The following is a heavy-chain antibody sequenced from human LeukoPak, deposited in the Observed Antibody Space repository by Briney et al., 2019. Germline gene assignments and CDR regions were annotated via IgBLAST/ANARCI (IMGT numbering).Heavy chain of an antibody. D-gene: IGHD4-17*01. J-gene: IGHJ3*02. CDR3: ARDQLYGDHHAFDI. Sequence: GASVKVSCKASGYTFSGYHMHWVRQAPGQGLEWMGWINPNSGGTNYAQKFQGRVTMTRDTSISTAYMELSRLRSDDTAVYYCARDQLYGDHHAFDIWGQGTMVTVSS. CDR1: GYTFSGYH. V-gene: IGHV1-2*02. CDR2: INPNSGGT.